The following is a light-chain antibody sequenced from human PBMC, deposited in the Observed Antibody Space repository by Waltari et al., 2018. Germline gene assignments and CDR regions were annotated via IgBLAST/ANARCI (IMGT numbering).Light chain of an antibody. CDR3: HSFDTSLSDGVV. J-gene: IGLJ3*02. Sequence: QSMLTQPPSVSGAPGQRVTISCTGSSSTIGAGHDVHWSQVFPGTGPKLLIYGNNNRPSGVPDRFSGSKSGTSASLTITGLQAEDEADYYCHSFDTSLSDGVVFGGGTKVTVL. V-gene: IGLV1-40*01. CDR1: SSTIGAGHD. CDR2: GNN.